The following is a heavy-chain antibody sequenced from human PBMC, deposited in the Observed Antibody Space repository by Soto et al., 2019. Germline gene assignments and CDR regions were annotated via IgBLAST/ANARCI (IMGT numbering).Heavy chain of an antibody. CDR2: ISGSGTST. J-gene: IGHJ4*02. D-gene: IGHD6-19*01. CDR3: AKDLDRGSGWYGGLDY. V-gene: IGHV3-23*01. Sequence: EVQLLESGGTFIQPGGSLRLSCAASEFAFSDYAMSWVRQAPGKGLEWVSTISGSGTSTYYADSVKGRFTISRDNSKNPLFLQMNSLRDEDTAVYYCAKDLDRGSGWYGGLDYWGQGTLVTVSS. CDR1: EFAFSDYA.